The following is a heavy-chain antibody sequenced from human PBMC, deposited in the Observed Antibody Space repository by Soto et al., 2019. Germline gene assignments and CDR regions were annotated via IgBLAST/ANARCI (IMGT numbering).Heavy chain of an antibody. V-gene: IGHV4-39*01. D-gene: IGHD6-13*01. J-gene: IGHJ6*02. CDR3: ARLKDSSSWYSYYYGMDV. CDR1: GGSISSSGYY. CDR2: IYYSGST. Sequence: PSETLSLTCTVSGGSISSSGYYWGWIRQPPGKGLEWIGSIYYSGSTYYNPSLKSRVTISVDTSKNQFSLKLSSVTAADTAVYYCARLKDSSSWYSYYYGMDVWGQGTTVTVS.